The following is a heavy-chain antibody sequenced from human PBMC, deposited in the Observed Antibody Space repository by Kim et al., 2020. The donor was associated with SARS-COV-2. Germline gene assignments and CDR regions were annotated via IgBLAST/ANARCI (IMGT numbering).Heavy chain of an antibody. J-gene: IGHJ6*02. D-gene: IGHD5-18*01. CDR3: ARSLIQLWLLFEYYYYGMDV. V-gene: IGHV1-46*01. CDR1: GYTFTSYY. CDR2: INPSGGST. Sequence: ASVKVSCKASGYTFTSYYMHWVRQAPGQGLEWMGIINPSGGSTSYAQKFQGRVTMTRDTSTSTVYMELSSLRSEDTAVYYCARSLIQLWLLFEYYYYGMDVWGQGTTVTVSS.